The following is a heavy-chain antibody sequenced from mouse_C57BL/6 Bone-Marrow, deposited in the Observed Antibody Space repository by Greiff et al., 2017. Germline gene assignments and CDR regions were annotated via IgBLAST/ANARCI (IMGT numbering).Heavy chain of an antibody. D-gene: IGHD1-1*02. CDR1: GYTFTSYW. CDR2: IHPTSGRT. CDR3: ARKGGPYFDY. V-gene: IGHV1-64*01. J-gene: IGHJ2*01. Sequence: QVQLQQPGAELVKPGASVKLSCKASGYTFTSYWMHWVKQRTGQGLEWIGMIHPTSGRTNYNEKFKSKATLTVDKSSSTAYMQLSSRTSEDSAVYYGARKGGPYFDYWGQGTTLAVSS.